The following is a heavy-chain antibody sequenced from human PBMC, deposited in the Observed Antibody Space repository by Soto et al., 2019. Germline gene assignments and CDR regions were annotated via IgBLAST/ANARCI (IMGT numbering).Heavy chain of an antibody. Sequence: QVQLVQSGAEVKKTGASVKVSCKASGYTFTSYGISWVRQAPGQGLEWMGWISAYNGNTNYPQKLQGRVTMTTDTSTRTAYMELRSLRSDDTAVYYCARGGYNWNYGPTNPNYFDYWGQGTLVTVSS. J-gene: IGHJ4*02. CDR2: ISAYNGNT. CDR3: ARGGYNWNYGPTNPNYFDY. D-gene: IGHD1-7*01. V-gene: IGHV1-18*01. CDR1: GYTFTSYG.